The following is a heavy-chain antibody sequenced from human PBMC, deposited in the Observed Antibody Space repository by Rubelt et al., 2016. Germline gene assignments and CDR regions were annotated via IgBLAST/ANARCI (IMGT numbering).Heavy chain of an antibody. CDR3: ARDCRDGYFKGGDYYYYGMDV. V-gene: IGHV3-21*01. CDR1: GFTFSSYS. J-gene: IGHJ6*02. CDR2: ISSSSSYI. D-gene: IGHD5-24*01. Sequence: EVQLVESGGGLVQPGGSLRLSCAASGFTFSSYSMNWVRQAPGKGLEWVSSISSSSSYIYYADSVKGRFTISRDNAKNSLYLQMNSLRAEDTAVYYCARDCRDGYFKGGDYYYYGMDVWGQGTTVTVSS.